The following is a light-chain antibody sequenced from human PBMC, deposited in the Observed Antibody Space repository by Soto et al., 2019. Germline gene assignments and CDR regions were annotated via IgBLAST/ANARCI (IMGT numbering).Light chain of an antibody. J-gene: IGLJ1*01. CDR1: SSNIGNNY. Sequence: QSVLTQSPSVSAAPGQKVTISCSGSSSNIGNNYVSWYQQLPGKAPKLLIYEISARPSGISIRFSGSKSGNTASLTISGLQAEDEAEYYCCTYANSDTFYVFGTGTKLTVL. CDR2: EIS. V-gene: IGLV1-51*01. CDR3: CTYANSDTFYV.